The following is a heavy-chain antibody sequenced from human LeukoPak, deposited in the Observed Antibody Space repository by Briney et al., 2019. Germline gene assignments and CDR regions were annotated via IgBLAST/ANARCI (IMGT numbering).Heavy chain of an antibody. J-gene: IGHJ4*02. Sequence: SETLSLTCTVSGGSISSSSYYWGWIRQPPGKGLEWIGSIYYSGSTYYNPSLKSRVTISVDTSKNQFSLKLSSVTAADTAVYFCAREDGSSWYYFDSWGQGTLVTVSS. CDR1: GGSISSSSYY. CDR3: AREDGSSWYYFDS. V-gene: IGHV4-39*02. CDR2: IYYSGST. D-gene: IGHD6-13*01.